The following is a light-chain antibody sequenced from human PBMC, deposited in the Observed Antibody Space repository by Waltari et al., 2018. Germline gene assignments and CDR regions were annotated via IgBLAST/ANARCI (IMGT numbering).Light chain of an antibody. CDR1: QTLLHSDGITY. CDR2: QIS. J-gene: IGKJ4*01. CDR3: IQGTHWVT. Sequence: DVVLTQSPLSLTVSPGQSVSISCRSSQTLLHSDGITYFSWLHQRPGQSPRRLIYQISARASGVPDRFTGSGSGTEFTLGIASVQTDDAGVYFCIQGTHWVTFGGGTKLDI. V-gene: IGKV2-30*02.